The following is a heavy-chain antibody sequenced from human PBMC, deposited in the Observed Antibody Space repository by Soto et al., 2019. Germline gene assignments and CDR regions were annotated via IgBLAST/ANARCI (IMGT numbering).Heavy chain of an antibody. J-gene: IGHJ5*02. CDR2: IYYSGST. CDR1: GGSISSSSYY. D-gene: IGHD2-2*01. V-gene: IGHV4-39*01. CDR3: VRPDSTSWPKFDP. Sequence: SETLSLTCTVSGGSISSSSYYWGWIRQPPGKGLEWIGSIYYSGSTYYNPSLKSRVTMSLDTSKNQVSLKVNSVTAADTAVYYCVRPDSTSWPKFDPWGRGTLVTVSS.